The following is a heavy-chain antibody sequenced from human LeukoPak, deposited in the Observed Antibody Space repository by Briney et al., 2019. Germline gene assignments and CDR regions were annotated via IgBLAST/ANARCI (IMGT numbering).Heavy chain of an antibody. D-gene: IGHD3-10*01. CDR1: GITFRDHY. J-gene: IGHJ3*02. CDR2: ISGGSRDI. Sequence: PGGSLRLSCAGSGITFRDHYMSWIRQAPGKGLQCISYISGGSRDIYYTDSVKGRFTISRDNGKNSLYLQMNSLTFEDTALYFCAKSSSGSGTLGTFDIWGQGTRVTVS. V-gene: IGHV3-11*06. CDR3: AKSSSGSGTLGTFDI.